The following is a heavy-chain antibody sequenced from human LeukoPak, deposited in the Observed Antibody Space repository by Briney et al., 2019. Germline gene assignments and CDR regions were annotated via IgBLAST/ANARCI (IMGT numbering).Heavy chain of an antibody. CDR2: IHHSGST. J-gene: IGHJ5*02. D-gene: IGHD3-16*02. CDR3: AREGPMITFGGVIVPNWFDP. Sequence: SETLSLTCAVYGGSFSPYYWSWIRQPPGKGLEWIGEIHHSGSTNYNPSLKSRVTISVDTSKNQFSLKLSSVTAADTAVYYCAREGPMITFGGVIVPNWFDPWGQGTLVTVSS. V-gene: IGHV4-34*01. CDR1: GGSFSPYY.